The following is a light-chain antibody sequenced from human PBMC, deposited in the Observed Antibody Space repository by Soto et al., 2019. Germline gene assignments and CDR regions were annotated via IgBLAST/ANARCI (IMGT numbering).Light chain of an antibody. V-gene: IGLV1-44*01. Sequence: QSVLTQAPSASGTPGQRVTISCSGSTSNIGTNTVNWYQQLPGKAPKLLIYINYERPSGVPDRFSGSRSGTSASLAISGLHSEDEADYYCAAWDDSLNGPVFGGGTKLTVL. J-gene: IGLJ2*01. CDR2: INY. CDR1: TSNIGTNT. CDR3: AAWDDSLNGPV.